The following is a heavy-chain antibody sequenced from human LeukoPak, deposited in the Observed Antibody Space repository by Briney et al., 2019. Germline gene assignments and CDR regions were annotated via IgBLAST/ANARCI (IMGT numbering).Heavy chain of an antibody. D-gene: IGHD4-11*01. J-gene: IGHJ4*02. Sequence: PSETLSLTCDVNGGSLSGSYWSWIRQSPEKGLEWIGEINQSGNSNYNPSLKSRVTILVDTSKNQFSLKLSSVTAADTAVYYCARQKPSTFRQYGRGRPLDSWGQGTLVTVSS. V-gene: IGHV4-34*01. CDR2: INQSGNS. CDR3: ARQKPSTFRQYGRGRPLDS. CDR1: GGSLSGSY.